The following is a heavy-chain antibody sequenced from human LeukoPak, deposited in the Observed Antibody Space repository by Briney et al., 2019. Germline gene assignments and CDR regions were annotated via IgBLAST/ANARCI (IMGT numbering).Heavy chain of an antibody. D-gene: IGHD3-22*01. J-gene: IGHJ4*02. CDR3: AKDSGGYYPKYYFDY. V-gene: IGHV3-23*01. CDR2: ISGSGGST. CDR1: GFTFSSYA. Sequence: GGSLRLSCAASGFTFSSYAMSWVRQAPGKGLEWVSAISGSGGSTYCADSVKGRFTISRDNSKNTLYLQMNSLRAEDTAVYYCAKDSGGYYPKYYFDYWGQGTLVTVSS.